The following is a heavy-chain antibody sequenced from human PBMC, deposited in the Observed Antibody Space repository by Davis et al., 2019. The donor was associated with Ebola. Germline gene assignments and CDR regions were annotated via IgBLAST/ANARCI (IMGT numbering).Heavy chain of an antibody. Sequence: GESLKISCKGSGYSFTSYWIGWVRQKPGNALDWMGIINPANSDTRNNPSFQGQVTLSVDKSISTAYLKWSSLKASDTAIYFCARPVSNTAMIMDWGQGTPVTVSS. CDR3: ARPVSNTAMIMD. V-gene: IGHV5-51*01. D-gene: IGHD5-18*01. CDR2: INPANSDT. CDR1: GYSFTSYW. J-gene: IGHJ4*02.